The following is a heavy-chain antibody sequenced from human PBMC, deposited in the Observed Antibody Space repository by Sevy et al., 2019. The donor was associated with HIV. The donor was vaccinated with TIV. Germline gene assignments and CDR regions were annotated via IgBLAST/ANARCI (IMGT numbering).Heavy chain of an antibody. J-gene: IGHJ5*02. Sequence: GGSLRLSCAVSGFTFSSYTMNWVRQAPGKGLEWVSSISSSSSYIYYADSVKGRFTISRDNAKNSLYLQMNSLRAEDTAVYYCASGSYEGDNWFDPWGQGTLVTVSS. D-gene: IGHD1-26*01. CDR3: ASGSYEGDNWFDP. CDR1: GFTFSSYT. V-gene: IGHV3-21*01. CDR2: ISSSSSYI.